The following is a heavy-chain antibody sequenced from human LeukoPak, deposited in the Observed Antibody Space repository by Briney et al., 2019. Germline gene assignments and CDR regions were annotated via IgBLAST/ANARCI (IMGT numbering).Heavy chain of an antibody. CDR1: GFTFSDYY. CDR3: ARDVPSRTYYYGPGSLDAFDI. D-gene: IGHD3-10*01. V-gene: IGHV3-11*01. Sequence: GGSLRLSCAASGFTFSDYYMSWIRQAPGKGLEWVSYISSSGSTIYYADSVKGRFTISRDNAKNSLYLQMNSLRAEDTAVYYCARDVPSRTYYYGPGSLDAFDIWGQGTMVTVSS. CDR2: ISSSGSTI. J-gene: IGHJ3*02.